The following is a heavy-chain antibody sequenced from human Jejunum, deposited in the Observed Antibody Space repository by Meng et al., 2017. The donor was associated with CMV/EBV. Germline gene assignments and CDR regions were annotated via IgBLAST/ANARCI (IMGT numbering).Heavy chain of an antibody. D-gene: IGHD1-1*01. CDR2: IYWDDDK. CDR1: SLTSSPVG. J-gene: IGHJ4*02. V-gene: IGHV2-5*02. Sequence: SLTSSPVGVGWLRQHTGKALEWLAFIYWDDDKRYNPSLKNRLTITKDAPRNQVVLTMTNMDPADTATYHCVHRKDYSGNWNGGSADFWGQGALVTVSS. CDR3: VHRKDYSGNWNGGSADF.